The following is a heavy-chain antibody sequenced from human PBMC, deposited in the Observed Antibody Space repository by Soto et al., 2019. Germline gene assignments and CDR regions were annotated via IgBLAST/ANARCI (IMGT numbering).Heavy chain of an antibody. Sequence: SASLSLSRAVSGCSISSSDWAGIRQPPVKGLEWIGYIYYSGSTNYNPSLKSRVTISVDTSKNQFSLKLSSVTAADTAVYYCARDLEGDSSSSHWFDPWGQGPLVTGYS. J-gene: IGHJ5*02. V-gene: IGHV4-59*01. D-gene: IGHD6-6*01. CDR3: ARDLEGDSSSSHWFDP. CDR2: IYYSGST. CDR1: GCSISSSD.